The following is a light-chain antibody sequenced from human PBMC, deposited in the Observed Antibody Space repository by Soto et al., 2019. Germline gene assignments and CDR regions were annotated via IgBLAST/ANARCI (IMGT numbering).Light chain of an antibody. CDR3: QQYNNWPPLT. CDR2: GAS. J-gene: IGKJ4*01. V-gene: IGKV3-15*01. CDR1: QSVSSN. Sequence: EIVMTQSPATLSVSPGERATLSCRASQSVSSNLAWYQQKPGQAPRLLIYGASTRATGIPARFSGSGSGTEVSITISSLQSEDFAVYYCQQYNNWPPLTFGGGTKVEIK.